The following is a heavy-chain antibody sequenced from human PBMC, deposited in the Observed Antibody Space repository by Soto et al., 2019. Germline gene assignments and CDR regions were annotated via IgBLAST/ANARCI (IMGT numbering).Heavy chain of an antibody. D-gene: IGHD3-10*01. CDR1: GFTFSNYA. Sequence: EVQLLESGGDLVQPGGSLRLSCEASGFTFSNYAMSWVRQAPGKGLEWVTGISARGGTTYYVDSVKGRFTISRDNSKNTLYLHMDALRAEDRAVYYCATDRGFGAGHGMDVWGQGTTVTVSS. CDR3: ATDRGFGAGHGMDV. J-gene: IGHJ6*02. V-gene: IGHV3-23*01. CDR2: ISARGGTT.